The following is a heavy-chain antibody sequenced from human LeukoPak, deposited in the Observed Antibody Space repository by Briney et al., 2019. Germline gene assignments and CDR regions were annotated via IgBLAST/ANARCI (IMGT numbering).Heavy chain of an antibody. CDR3: AREYYDSSGYYFDY. Sequence: ASVKVSCKASGYTFTSYGISWVRQAPGQGLEWMGWISAHNGNTNYAQKLQGRVTMTTDTSTSTAYMELRSLRSDDTAVYYCAREYYDSSGYYFDYWGRRTLVTVSS. CDR1: GYTFTSYG. J-gene: IGHJ4*02. V-gene: IGHV1-18*01. CDR2: ISAHNGNT. D-gene: IGHD3-22*01.